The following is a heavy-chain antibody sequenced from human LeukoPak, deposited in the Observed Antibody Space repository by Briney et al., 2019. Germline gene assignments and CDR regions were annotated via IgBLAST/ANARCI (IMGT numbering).Heavy chain of an antibody. J-gene: IGHJ3*02. CDR1: GFNFSDNY. Sequence: GGSLRLSCAASGFNFSDNYMSWIRQAPGKGLEWVSYISSSGSTIYYADSVKGRFTISRDNAKNSLYLQMNSLRAEDTAVYFCARDRGYSYGARDAFDIWGQGTMVTVSS. D-gene: IGHD5-18*01. CDR2: ISSSGSTI. V-gene: IGHV3-11*01. CDR3: ARDRGYSYGARDAFDI.